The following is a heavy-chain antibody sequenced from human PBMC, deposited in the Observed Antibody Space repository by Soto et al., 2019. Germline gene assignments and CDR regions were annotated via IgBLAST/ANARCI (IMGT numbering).Heavy chain of an antibody. Sequence: GASVKVSCKASGGTFSSYAISWVRQAPGQGLEWMGGIIPIFGTANYAQKFQGRVTITADKSTSTAYMELSSLRSEDTAVYYCARGHWNYPPERYGMDVWGQGITVTVSS. CDR2: IIPIFGTA. V-gene: IGHV1-69*06. J-gene: IGHJ6*02. D-gene: IGHD1-7*01. CDR3: ARGHWNYPPERYGMDV. CDR1: GGTFSSYA.